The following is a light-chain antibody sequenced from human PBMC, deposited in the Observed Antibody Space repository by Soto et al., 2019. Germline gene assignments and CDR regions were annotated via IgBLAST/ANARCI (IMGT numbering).Light chain of an antibody. CDR2: DVS. J-gene: IGLJ1*01. CDR3: SSYTTSSTRV. CDR1: SSDVGGYNY. Sequence: QSVLTQPASVSGSPGQSITISCTGTSSDVGGYNYVSWYQQHPGKAPKLMIYDVSYRPSGVSNRFSASKSGNTASLTISGLQAEGEADYYCSSYTTSSTRVFGTGTKVTVL. V-gene: IGLV2-14*01.